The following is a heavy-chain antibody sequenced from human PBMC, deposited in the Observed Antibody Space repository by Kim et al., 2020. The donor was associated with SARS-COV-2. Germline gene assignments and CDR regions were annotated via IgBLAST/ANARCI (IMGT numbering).Heavy chain of an antibody. J-gene: IGHJ6*02. Sequence: SQTLSLTCAISGDSVSSDSAAWNWIRQSPSRGLEWLGRTYYRSKWYNDYAVSVKSRIAINPDTSKNQFSLQLNSVTPEDTAVYYCARYYYGSGSYYGDYYGLDVWGQGTTVTVSS. D-gene: IGHD3-10*01. CDR1: GDSVSSDSAA. CDR3: ARYYYGSGSYYGDYYGLDV. V-gene: IGHV6-1*01. CDR2: TYYRSKWYN.